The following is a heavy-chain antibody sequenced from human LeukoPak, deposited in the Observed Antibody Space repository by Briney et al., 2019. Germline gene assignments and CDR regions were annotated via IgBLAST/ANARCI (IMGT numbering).Heavy chain of an antibody. Sequence: RPGGSLRLSCAASGFTFDNYGMSWVRQVPGKGLEWVSSINGNGGSTAYADSVKGRFTISRDNAKNSLYLQMNSLRAEDTAFYYCARHDFWSGFKGGDYWGQGTLVTVSS. J-gene: IGHJ4*02. CDR1: GFTFDNYG. V-gene: IGHV3-20*04. D-gene: IGHD3-3*01. CDR3: ARHDFWSGFKGGDY. CDR2: INGNGGST.